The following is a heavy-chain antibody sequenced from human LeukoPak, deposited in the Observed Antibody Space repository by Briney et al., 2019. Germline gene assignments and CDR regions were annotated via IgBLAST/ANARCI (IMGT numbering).Heavy chain of an antibody. Sequence: SETLSLTCTVSGGSISSSSYYWGWIRQPPGKGLEWIGSFYYSGSTYYNPSLKSRVTISVDTSKNQFSLKLSSVTAADTAVYYCARGAVYDYWGQGTLVTVSS. J-gene: IGHJ4*02. V-gene: IGHV4-39*01. CDR2: FYYSGST. CDR3: ARGAVYDY. D-gene: IGHD6-19*01. CDR1: GGSISSSSYY.